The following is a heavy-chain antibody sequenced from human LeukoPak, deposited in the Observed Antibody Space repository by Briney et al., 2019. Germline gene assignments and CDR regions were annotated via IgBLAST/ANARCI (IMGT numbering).Heavy chain of an antibody. CDR1: GGSISSSNYY. Sequence: PSETLSPTWIVSGGSISSSNYYWGWIRQSPGKGLEWIVSIDSRGSTYDHPSLKSRVIVSSDMSKHQFSLMLNSVTAADTAVYYCARDKGQYGSGTRGFTWFDPWGQGTLVTVSS. CDR2: IDSRGST. V-gene: IGHV4-39*07. J-gene: IGHJ5*02. D-gene: IGHD3-10*01. CDR3: ARDKGQYGSGTRGFTWFDP.